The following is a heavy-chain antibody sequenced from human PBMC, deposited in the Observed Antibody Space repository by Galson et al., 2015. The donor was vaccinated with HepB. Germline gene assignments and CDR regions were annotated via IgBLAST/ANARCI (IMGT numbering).Heavy chain of an antibody. D-gene: IGHD2-15*01. CDR3: ARKRMYCSGGSCNWYYFDD. V-gene: IGHV1-18*01. Sequence: SVKVSCKASGYTFTSHAISWMRQAPGQGLEWMGWINTYTGNTNYAQKFQGRVTMTTDTTTSTAYTELRSLRSDDTAVYYCARKRMYCSGGSCNWYYFDDWGQGTLVTVSS. CDR1: GYTFTSHA. J-gene: IGHJ4*02. CDR2: INTYTGNT.